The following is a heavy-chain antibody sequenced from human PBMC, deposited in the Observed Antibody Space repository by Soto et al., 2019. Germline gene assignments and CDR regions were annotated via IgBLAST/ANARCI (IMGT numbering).Heavy chain of an antibody. J-gene: IGHJ4*02. CDR2: IYWNDEK. CDR3: AHEGKAEFHY. Sequence: QITLKESGPTLVKPSQTLTLTCTLSGLSLTTSGVAVGWIRQPPGKALEWVALIYWNDEKRFSPSLKSRLSITKDTSKNQVVLTMTDMDPVDTATYYCAHEGKAEFHYWGQGTRVFVSS. CDR1: GLSLTTSGVA. V-gene: IGHV2-5*01.